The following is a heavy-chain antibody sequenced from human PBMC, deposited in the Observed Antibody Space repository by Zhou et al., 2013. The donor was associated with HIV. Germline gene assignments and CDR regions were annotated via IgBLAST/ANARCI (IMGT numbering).Heavy chain of an antibody. V-gene: IGHV1-2*02. CDR2: IHPNNGAT. Sequence: QVQLLQSGADVKKPGASVTVSCKASGYTFTSYFIHWVRQAPGQGLEWLGWIHPNNGATKSAQKFLGRVTMTRDASINTAYLALSGLISNDTAVYYCVRYGDYSPFDYWGQGPWSPSPQ. J-gene: IGHJ4*02. CDR3: VRYGDYSPFDY. CDR1: GYTFTSYF. D-gene: IGHD2-21*02.